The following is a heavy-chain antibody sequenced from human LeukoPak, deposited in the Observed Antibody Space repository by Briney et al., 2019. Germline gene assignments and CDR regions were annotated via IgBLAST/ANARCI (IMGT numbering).Heavy chain of an antibody. CDR2: ISGSGGST. D-gene: IGHD3-22*01. CDR3: AIHYDSSGYLSGYFDY. V-gene: IGHV3-23*01. CDR1: GFTFSSYA. J-gene: IGHJ4*02. Sequence: PGGSLRLSCAASGFTFSSYAMSWVRQAPXXXXXXVXAISGSGGSTYYADSVKGRFTISRDNSKNTLYLQMNSLRAEDTAVYYCAIHYDSSGYLSGYFDYWGQGTLVTVSS.